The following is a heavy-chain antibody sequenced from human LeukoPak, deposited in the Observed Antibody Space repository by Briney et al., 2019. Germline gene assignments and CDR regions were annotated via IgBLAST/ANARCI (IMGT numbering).Heavy chain of an antibody. D-gene: IGHD5-24*01. J-gene: IGHJ6*03. Sequence: ASVTVSCKASGYTFTSYGISWVRQAPGQGLEWMGWISAYNGNTNYAQKLQGRVTMTTDTSTSTAYMELRSLRSDDTAVYYCARGANYGRWDYYYYMDVWGKGTTVTVSS. V-gene: IGHV1-18*01. CDR1: GYTFTSYG. CDR2: ISAYNGNT. CDR3: ARGANYGRWDYYYYMDV.